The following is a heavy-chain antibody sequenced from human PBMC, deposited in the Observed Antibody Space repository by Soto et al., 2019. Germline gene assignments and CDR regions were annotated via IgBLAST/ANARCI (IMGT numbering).Heavy chain of an antibody. CDR2: IYYTGNT. CDR3: ARQASGYYYGWFDP. V-gene: IGHV4-39*01. Sequence: SETLSLTCNVSGGSISNSNYYWGWIRQPPGKGLEWIGSIYYTGNTYYNPSLKSRVTMSVDTSNNQFSLKLSSVTAADTAVYYCARQASGYYYGWFDPWGQGTLVTVSS. J-gene: IGHJ5*02. D-gene: IGHD3-22*01. CDR1: GGSISNSNYY.